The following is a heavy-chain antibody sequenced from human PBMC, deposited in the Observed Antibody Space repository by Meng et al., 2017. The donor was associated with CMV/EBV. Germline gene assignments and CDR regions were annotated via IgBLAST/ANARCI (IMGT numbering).Heavy chain of an antibody. V-gene: IGHV5-10-1*01. Sequence: GESLKISCKGSGYSFTNYWISWVRQMPGKGLEWMWTIDPSDSYTNYSPSFQGHVTISADNSISTAYLQWSSLKASDTAMYYCAVGWYLDFDYWGQGTLVTVSS. CDR1: GYSFTNYW. D-gene: IGHD1-14*01. CDR3: AVGWYLDFDY. CDR2: IDPSDSYT. J-gene: IGHJ4*02.